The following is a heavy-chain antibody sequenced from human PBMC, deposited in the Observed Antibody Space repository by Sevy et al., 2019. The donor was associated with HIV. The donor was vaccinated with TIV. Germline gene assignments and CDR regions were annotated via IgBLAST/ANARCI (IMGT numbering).Heavy chain of an antibody. CDR2: ITFDGSVK. D-gene: IGHD3-10*01. Sequence: GGSLRLSCEASGFTFSDHGMNWVRQTPGKGLEWVTPITFDGSVKYYADSVQGRFAISRDNCKNTLYLETTGLRVEDTAVYYCAREYSGCDYGMDVWGQGTTVTVSS. J-gene: IGHJ6*02. CDR3: AREYSGCDYGMDV. V-gene: IGHV3-30*03. CDR1: GFTFSDHG.